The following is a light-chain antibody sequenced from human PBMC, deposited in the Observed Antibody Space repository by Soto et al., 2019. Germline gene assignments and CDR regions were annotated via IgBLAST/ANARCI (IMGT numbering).Light chain of an antibody. CDR3: ESYDSRLSGGV. CDR1: SSNIGAHYD. CDR2: VNT. Sequence: QSVLTQPPSVSGAPGQRATMLVPGSSSNIGAHYDVHRYKQLPGTVPKLLIYVNTNRHSGVPDRFSGSKSATSASLAITGLQSEDEADYYCESYDSRLSGGVFGGGTKLTVL. V-gene: IGLV1-40*01. J-gene: IGLJ2*01.